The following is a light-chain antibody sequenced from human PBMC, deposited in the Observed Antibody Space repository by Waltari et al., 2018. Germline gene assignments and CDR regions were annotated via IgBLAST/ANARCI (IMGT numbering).Light chain of an antibody. CDR1: QSLVHSNGNTY. CDR2: QVS. CDR3: GQGAHLPFT. Sequence: DVVMTQSPLSLPITPGQPASISCRSSQSLVHSNGNTYLSWYQQKPGQPPRLLVYQVSNRYSGVPDRFSGSGAGTDFTLKISRVKAEDVGIYYCGQGAHLPFTFGPGTKLDIK. V-gene: IGKV2-30*02. J-gene: IGKJ3*01.